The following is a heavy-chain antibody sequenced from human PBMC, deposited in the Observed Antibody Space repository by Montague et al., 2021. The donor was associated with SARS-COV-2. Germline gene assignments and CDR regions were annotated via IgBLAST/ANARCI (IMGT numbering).Heavy chain of an antibody. CDR1: GGAISSSSYY. D-gene: IGHD4-17*01. V-gene: IGHV4-39*07. J-gene: IGHJ5*02. CDR2: IYYSGST. CDR3: ARDGGTVTTFRGVGYLRGGLNWFDP. Sequence: SETLSLTCTVSGGAISSSSYYWGWIRQPPGKGLEWIGSIYYSGSTYYNPSLKSRVTISVDTSKNQFSLKLSSVTAADTAVYYCARDGGTVTTFRGVGYLRGGLNWFDPWGQGTLVTVSS.